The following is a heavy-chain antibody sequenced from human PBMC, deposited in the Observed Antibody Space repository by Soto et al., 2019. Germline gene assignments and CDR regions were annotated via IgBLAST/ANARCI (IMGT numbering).Heavy chain of an antibody. Sequence: GGSLRLSCAAFGFPFYDYGMSWVRQAPGKGLEWVSHINTNSSYTDYADSVKGRFTISRHNSKNTLYLQMNSLRAEDTAVYYCARGPGGGFVDYWGQGTLVTVSS. CDR2: INTNSSYT. J-gene: IGHJ4*02. CDR1: GFPFYDYG. V-gene: IGHV3-11*05. D-gene: IGHD2-15*01. CDR3: ARGPGGGFVDY.